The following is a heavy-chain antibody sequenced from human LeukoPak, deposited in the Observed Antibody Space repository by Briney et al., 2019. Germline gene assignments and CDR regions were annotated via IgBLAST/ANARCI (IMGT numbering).Heavy chain of an antibody. CDR3: ARGNGDYLFDY. J-gene: IGHJ4*02. Sequence: GASVKVSFKASGGTFSSYAISWVRQAPGQGLEWMGRIIPILGIANYAQKFQGRVTITADKSTSTAYMELSSLRSEDTAVYYCARGNGDYLFDYWGQGTLVTVSS. D-gene: IGHD4-17*01. V-gene: IGHV1-69*04. CDR2: IIPILGIA. CDR1: GGTFSSYA.